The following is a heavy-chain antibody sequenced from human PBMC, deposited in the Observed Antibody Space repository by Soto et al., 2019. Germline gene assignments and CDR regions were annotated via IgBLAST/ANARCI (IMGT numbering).Heavy chain of an antibody. D-gene: IGHD3-16*01. CDR3: ARGEAGGYYYYGMDV. J-gene: IGHJ6*02. V-gene: IGHV3-30-3*01. CDR1: GFTFSSYA. CDR2: ISYDGSNK. Sequence: GGSLRLSCAASGFTFSSYAMHWVRQAPGKGLEWVAVISYDGSNKYYADSVKGRFTISRDNSKNTLYLQMNSLRAEDTAVYYCARGEAGGYYYYGMDVWGQGTTVTVS.